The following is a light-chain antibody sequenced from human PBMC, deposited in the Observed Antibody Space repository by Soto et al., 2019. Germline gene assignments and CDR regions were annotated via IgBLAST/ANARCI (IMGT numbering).Light chain of an antibody. Sequence: QSVLTQPPSASGTPGQRVTISCSGGSSNIGSNPINWYQQLPGTAPKLLIYANNQRPSGVPDRFSGSKAGTSASLAISGLQSEDESEYYCPAWDGRMNGVVFGGGTQLTVL. CDR3: PAWDGRMNGVV. CDR2: ANN. J-gene: IGLJ3*02. V-gene: IGLV1-44*01. CDR1: SSNIGSNP.